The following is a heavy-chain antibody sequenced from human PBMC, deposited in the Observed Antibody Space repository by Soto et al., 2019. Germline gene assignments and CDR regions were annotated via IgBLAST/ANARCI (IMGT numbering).Heavy chain of an antibody. Sequence: PGGSMRLSCAASGFTFNTYWMHWVRQAPGKGLVWVSRINNAGGMINYADSVKGRFTISRDNAKNTLYLQMNSLRAEDTAVYFCARSPGASSSLSWYFYYYMDVWGKGTTVTVSS. J-gene: IGHJ6*03. D-gene: IGHD3-16*02. V-gene: IGHV3-74*01. CDR3: ARSPGASSSLSWYFYYYMDV. CDR1: GFTFNTYW. CDR2: INNAGGMI.